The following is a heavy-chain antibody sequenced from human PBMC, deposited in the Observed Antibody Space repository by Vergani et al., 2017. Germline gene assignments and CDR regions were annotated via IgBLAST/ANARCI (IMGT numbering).Heavy chain of an antibody. Sequence: VQLVESGGGLVKPGGSLRLSSAASGFTFSRYWMHWVRQVPGKGLVWVSRISRDGATINYAGSVEGRFTISRDNAKNKLYLQMNSLRAEDTAVYFCSRDTFGAEDFWGQGTLVTVSS. CDR1: GFTFSRYW. CDR2: ISRDGATI. V-gene: IGHV3-74*01. J-gene: IGHJ4*02. D-gene: IGHD3-3*01. CDR3: SRDTFGAEDF.